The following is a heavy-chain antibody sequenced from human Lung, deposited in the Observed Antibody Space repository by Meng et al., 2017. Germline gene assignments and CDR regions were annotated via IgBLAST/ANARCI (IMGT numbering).Heavy chain of an antibody. J-gene: IGHJ4*02. CDR1: DYTFTGYG. V-gene: IGHV1-18*01. Sequence: QVQPVQSGPEVKKPRASVKVSCKASDYTFTGYGVSWGRQAPGQGLEWMAWLGAHDGDTSHAPKFQGRVTVSADRPTATAYMELRSLRSDDTAVYYCARGTPGRSYSDYWGQGTLVTVSS. CDR2: LGAHDGDT. D-gene: IGHD3-10*01. CDR3: ARGTPGRSYSDY.